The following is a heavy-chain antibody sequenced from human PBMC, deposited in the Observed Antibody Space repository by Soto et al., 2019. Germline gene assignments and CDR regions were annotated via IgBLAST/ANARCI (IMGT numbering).Heavy chain of an antibody. CDR3: ARDLDGGKRGAGYYYYGMDV. V-gene: IGHV1-69*01. Sequence: QVQLVQSGAEVKKPGSSVKVSCKASGGTFSSYAISWVRQAPGQGLEWMGGIIPIFGTANYAQKFQGRVTITADESTSTAYMELSSLGSEDTAVYYCARDLDGGKRGAGYYYYGMDVWGQGTTVTVSS. J-gene: IGHJ6*02. CDR2: IIPIFGTA. CDR1: GGTFSSYA. D-gene: IGHD2-15*01.